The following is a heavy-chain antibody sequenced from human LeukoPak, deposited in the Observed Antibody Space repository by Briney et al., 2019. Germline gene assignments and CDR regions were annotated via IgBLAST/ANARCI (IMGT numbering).Heavy chain of an antibody. CDR3: AKDLDCSSTSCDRDY. CDR2: ISGSGGST. V-gene: IGHV3-23*01. Sequence: GGSLRLSCAASGFTFSSYAMSWVRQAPGKGLEWVSAISGSGGSTYYADSVKGRFTIPRDNSKNTLYLQMNSLRAEDTAVYYCAKDLDCSSTSCDRDYWGQGTLVTVSS. D-gene: IGHD2-2*02. J-gene: IGHJ4*02. CDR1: GFTFSSYA.